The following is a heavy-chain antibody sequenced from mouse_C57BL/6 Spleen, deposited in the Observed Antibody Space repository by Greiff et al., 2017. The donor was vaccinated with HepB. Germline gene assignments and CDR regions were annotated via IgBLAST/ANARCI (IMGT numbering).Heavy chain of an antibody. V-gene: IGHV1-62-2*01. J-gene: IGHJ1*03. Sequence: VQLQQSGAELVKPGASVKLSCKASGYTFTEYTIHWVKQRSGQGLGWIGWFYPGSGSIKYNEKFKDKATLTADKSSSTVYMELSRLTSEDSAVYVCARHEDYYGSSYDWYFDVWGTGTTVTVSS. CDR3: ARHEDYYGSSYDWYFDV. CDR2: FYPGSGSI. CDR1: GYTFTEYT. D-gene: IGHD1-1*01.